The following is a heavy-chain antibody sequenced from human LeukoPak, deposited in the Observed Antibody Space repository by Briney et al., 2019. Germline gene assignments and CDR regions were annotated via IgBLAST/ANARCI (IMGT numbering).Heavy chain of an antibody. CDR3: ARVLSSGWAGFDY. V-gene: IGHV4-59*01. CDR1: GGSISNYY. D-gene: IGHD6-19*01. CDR2: IYYSGTT. J-gene: IGHJ4*02. Sequence: SETLPLTCTVSGGSISNYYWTWIRQPPGKGLEWIAHIYYSGTTNYNPSLKSRVTISVDTSKNQFSLKLTSVTAADTAVYYCARVLSSGWAGFDYWGQGALVTVSS.